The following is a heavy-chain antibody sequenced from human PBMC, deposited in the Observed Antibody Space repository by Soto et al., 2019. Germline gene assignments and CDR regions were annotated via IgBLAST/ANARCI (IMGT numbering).Heavy chain of an antibody. J-gene: IGHJ5*02. Sequence: EVQLVESGGGLVQPGGSLILSCAASGFTFSSYSMNWVRQAPGKGLEWVSYISSSSRTIYYADSVKGRFTISRDKAKNPLYLQLNSLRAEDTAVYYCARDRFDYYDSSGYWRFDPWGQGTLVTVSS. CDR3: ARDRFDYYDSSGYWRFDP. V-gene: IGHV3-48*01. CDR2: ISSSSRTI. D-gene: IGHD3-22*01. CDR1: GFTFSSYS.